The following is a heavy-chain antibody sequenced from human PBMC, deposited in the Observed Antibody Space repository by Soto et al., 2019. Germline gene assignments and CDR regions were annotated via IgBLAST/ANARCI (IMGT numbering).Heavy chain of an antibody. D-gene: IGHD1-1*01. CDR3: ARDVWNTFPGWGLGY. CDR1: ACTFSNYW. CDR2: IKQDGSEK. J-gene: IGHJ4*02. V-gene: IGHV3-7*05. Sequence: GGSLRLSCAPSACTFSNYWMIWDRQAPGKGLEWVANIKQDGSEKYYVDSVKGRFTISRDNAKNSLYLQMNSLRAEDTAVYYCARDVWNTFPGWGLGYWGQGTLVTVSS.